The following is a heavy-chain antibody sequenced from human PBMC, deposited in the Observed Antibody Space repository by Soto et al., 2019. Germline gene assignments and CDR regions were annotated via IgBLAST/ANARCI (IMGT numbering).Heavy chain of an antibody. D-gene: IGHD2-21*02. J-gene: IGHJ3*02. Sequence: QVQLQQWGAGLLKPSETLSLTCAVYGGFVSSGSYYWSWIRQPPGKGLEWIGEMSHSGGTHFNPSLKSRFTISVDTSKNQFSMKMSSVTAAYPALYYCARVERGTAATVVDAFDIWCPGTMVTVSS. CDR3: ARVERGTAATVVDAFDI. V-gene: IGHV4-34*01. CDR1: GGFVSSGSYY. CDR2: MSHSGGT.